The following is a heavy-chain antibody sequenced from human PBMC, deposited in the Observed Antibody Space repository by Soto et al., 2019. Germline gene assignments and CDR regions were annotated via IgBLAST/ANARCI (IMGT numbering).Heavy chain of an antibody. Sequence: QVQLVESGGGVVQPGRSLRLSCAASGFTFSSYGMHWVRQAPGKGLEWVAVIWYDGSNKYYADSVKGRFTISRDNSKNTLYLQMHSLRAEDTAVYYCARDPIVATIINYYGMDVWGQGTTVTVSS. CDR3: ARDPIVATIINYYGMDV. CDR2: IWYDGSNK. V-gene: IGHV3-33*01. CDR1: GFTFSSYG. J-gene: IGHJ6*02. D-gene: IGHD5-12*01.